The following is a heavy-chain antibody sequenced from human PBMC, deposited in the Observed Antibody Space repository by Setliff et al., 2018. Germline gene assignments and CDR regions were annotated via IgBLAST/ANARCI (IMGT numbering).Heavy chain of an antibody. J-gene: IGHJ6*03. CDR1: GGSVTSHY. V-gene: IGHV4-59*02. CDR2: TFYSDTA. CDR3: ARDRSTVIRGVTSFFYYYMDV. Sequence: TLSLTCTVSGGSVTSHYWSWIRQPPGKGLEWIGFTFYSDTAKYNPSLESRAAISVDSSKNQFSLKLRSVTAADTAVYYCARDRSTVIRGVTSFFYYYMDVWGGGTTVTVSS. D-gene: IGHD3-10*01.